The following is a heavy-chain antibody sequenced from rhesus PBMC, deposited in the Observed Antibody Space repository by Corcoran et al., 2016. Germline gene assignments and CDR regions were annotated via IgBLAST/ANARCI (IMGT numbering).Heavy chain of an antibody. Sequence: QVQLQESGPGLVKPSETLSLTCAVSGGPISSSNWWSWIHQPPGKGLEWIGYISGSSGSTYYNPSLKSRVTISTDTSKNQFSLKLGSVTAADTAVYYCARRGSSWSFDYWGQGVLVTVSS. D-gene: IGHD6-13*01. CDR1: GGPISSSNW. CDR3: ARRGSSWSFDY. V-gene: IGHV4-65*01. J-gene: IGHJ4*01. CDR2: ISGSSGST.